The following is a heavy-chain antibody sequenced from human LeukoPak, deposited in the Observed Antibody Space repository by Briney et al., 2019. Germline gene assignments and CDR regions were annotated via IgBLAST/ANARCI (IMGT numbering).Heavy chain of an antibody. V-gene: IGHV4-59*01. CDR3: ARSYSSSWHDYYYYMDV. J-gene: IGHJ6*03. D-gene: IGHD6-13*01. Sequence: KPSETLSLTCTVSGGSISSYYWSWIRQPPGKGLEWIGYIYYSGSTNYNPSLKSRVTISVDTSKNQFSLKLSSVTAADTAVYYCARSYSSSWHDYYYYMDVWGKGTTVTISS. CDR2: IYYSGST. CDR1: GGSISSYY.